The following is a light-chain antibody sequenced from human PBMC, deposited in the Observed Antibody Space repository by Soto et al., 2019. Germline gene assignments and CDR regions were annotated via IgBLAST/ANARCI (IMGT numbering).Light chain of an antibody. J-gene: IGLJ1*01. CDR3: HVLESSIEHV. Sequence: SYVLTQPPSVSVAPGQTARITCGGNNIGSKSVHWYQQKPGQTPVLFGDDVSDRPSGIPERFSGSNSGNTATLTISSVEAGDEADYFCHVLESSIEHVFGTGTKLTVL. V-gene: IGLV3-21*02. CDR2: DVS. CDR1: NIGSKS.